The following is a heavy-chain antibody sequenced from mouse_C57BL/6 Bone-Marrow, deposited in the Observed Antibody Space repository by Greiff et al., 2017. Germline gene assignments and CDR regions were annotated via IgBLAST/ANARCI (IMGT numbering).Heavy chain of an antibody. CDR2: ISYDGSN. J-gene: IGHJ4*01. CDR3: ARAWITTVVATGGMDY. D-gene: IGHD1-1*01. V-gene: IGHV3-6*01. CDR1: GYSITSGYY. Sequence: DVKLQESGPGLVKPSQSLSLTCSVTGYSITSGYYWNWIRQFPGNKLEWMGYISYDGSNNYNPSLKNRISITRDTSKNQFFLKLNSVTTEDTATYYCARAWITTVVATGGMDYWGQGTSVTVSS.